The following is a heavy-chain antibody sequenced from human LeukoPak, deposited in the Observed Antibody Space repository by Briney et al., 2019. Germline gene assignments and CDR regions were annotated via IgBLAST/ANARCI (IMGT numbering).Heavy chain of an antibody. CDR1: GFNFRSHA. Sequence: GGSLRLSCAASGFNFRSHAMCWIRQAPGKGLEWISTISSSGASTYYADSVKGRFTISRDNSKDTLYLQMNSLRAEDTAVYYCATDRNSGKYYDYWGQGTLVTVSS. D-gene: IGHD1-26*01. CDR2: ISSSGAST. V-gene: IGHV3-23*01. CDR3: ATDRNSGKYYDY. J-gene: IGHJ4*02.